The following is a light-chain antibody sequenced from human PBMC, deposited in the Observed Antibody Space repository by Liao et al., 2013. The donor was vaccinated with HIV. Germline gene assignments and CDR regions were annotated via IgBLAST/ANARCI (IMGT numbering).Light chain of an antibody. CDR2: YDS. J-gene: IGLJ1*01. CDR3: QAWDSTIAYV. V-gene: IGLV3-21*01. CDR1: NIGSKS. Sequence: SYELTQPPSVSVAPGKTARITCGGNNIGSKSVHWYQQKPGQAPVLVIYYDSERPSEIPERISGSNSGNTATLTISGTQAMDEADYYCQAWDSTIAYVFGTGTKVTVL.